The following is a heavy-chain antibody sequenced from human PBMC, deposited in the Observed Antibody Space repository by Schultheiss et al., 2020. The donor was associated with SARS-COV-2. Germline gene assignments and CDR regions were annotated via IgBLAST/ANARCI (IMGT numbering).Heavy chain of an antibody. Sequence: SQTLSLTCTVSGGSISTYYWSWIRQPPGKGLEWIGYIYSSGSTNYNPSLKSRVTISVDTSKNQFSLRLSSVTAADTAVYYCARESEGTNWYFDLWGRGTLVTVPQ. CDR2: IYSSGST. J-gene: IGHJ2*01. CDR1: GGSISTYY. D-gene: IGHD1-7*01. V-gene: IGHV4-59*01. CDR3: ARESEGTNWYFDL.